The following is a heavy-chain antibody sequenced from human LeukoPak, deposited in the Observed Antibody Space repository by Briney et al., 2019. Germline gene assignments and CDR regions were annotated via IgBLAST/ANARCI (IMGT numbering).Heavy chain of an antibody. V-gene: IGHV3-23*01. CDR3: AKDRGYSGYDYVGGYYFDY. Sequence: GGSLRLSCAASGFTFSIYAMSWVRQAPGKGLEWVSAISGSGGSTYYADSVKGRFTISRDNSKNTLYLQMNSLRAEDTAVYYCAKDRGYSGYDYVGGYYFDYWGQGTLVTVSS. D-gene: IGHD5-12*01. J-gene: IGHJ4*02. CDR2: ISGSGGST. CDR1: GFTFSIYA.